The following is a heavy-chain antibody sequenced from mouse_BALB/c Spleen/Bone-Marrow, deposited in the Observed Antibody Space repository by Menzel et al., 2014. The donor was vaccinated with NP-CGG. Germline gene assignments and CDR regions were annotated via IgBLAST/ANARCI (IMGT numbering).Heavy chain of an antibody. CDR2: IWAGGST. Sequence: VQLQQSGPGLVAPSQSLSIPCTVSGFSLTSYGVHWVRQPPGKGLEWLGVIWAGGSTNYNSALMSRLSISKDNSKSQVFLKMNSLQTDDTAMYYCASLIYYDYPLFAYWGQGTLVTVSA. V-gene: IGHV2-9*02. CDR3: ASLIYYDYPLFAY. D-gene: IGHD2-4*01. CDR1: GFSLTSYG. J-gene: IGHJ3*01.